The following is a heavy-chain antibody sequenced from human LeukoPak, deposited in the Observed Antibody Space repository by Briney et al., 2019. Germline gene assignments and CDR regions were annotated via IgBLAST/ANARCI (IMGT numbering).Heavy chain of an antibody. CDR1: GFTFSSYA. V-gene: IGHV3-64D*06. J-gene: IGHJ4*02. CDR3: VKDQSGSGSW. CDR2: ITFDGGSS. Sequence: GGSLRLSCSASGFTFSSYAIHWVRQAPGKGLEYVSTITFDGGSSYYADSVKGRFTISRDNSKNTVYLQVNSLRPEDTAVYYCVKDQSGSGSWWGQGTLVTVSS. D-gene: IGHD3-10*01.